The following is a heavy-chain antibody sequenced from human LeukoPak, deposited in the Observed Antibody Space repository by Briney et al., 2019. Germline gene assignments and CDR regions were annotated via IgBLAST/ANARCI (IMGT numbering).Heavy chain of an antibody. CDR2: INPNSGGT. Sequence: GASVKVSCKASGYTFTSYDINWVRQAPGQGLEWMGWINPNSGGTNYAQKFQGRVTMTRDTSISTAYMELSRLRSDDTAVYYCARDHLIGVIAMEGDAFDIWGQGTMVTVSS. D-gene: IGHD2-21*01. CDR1: GYTFTSYD. J-gene: IGHJ3*02. CDR3: ARDHLIGVIAMEGDAFDI. V-gene: IGHV1-2*02.